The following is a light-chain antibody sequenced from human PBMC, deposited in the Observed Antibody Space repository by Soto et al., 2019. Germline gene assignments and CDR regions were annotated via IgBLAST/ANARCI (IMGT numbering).Light chain of an antibody. CDR2: RAS. CDR1: QSISDW. Sequence: DIQMTQSPSTLSASIGDRVTITCRASQSISDWLAWYQQKPGKAPKLLIYRASNLESGVPSRVSGSGSGTAFTLTISSLQPDDFATYYCQQYNGYSRAFGQGTKVEIK. CDR3: QQYNGYSRA. J-gene: IGKJ1*01. V-gene: IGKV1-5*03.